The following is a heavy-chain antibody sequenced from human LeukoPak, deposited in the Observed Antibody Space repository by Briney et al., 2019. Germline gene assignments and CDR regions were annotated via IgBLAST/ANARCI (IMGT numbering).Heavy chain of an antibody. CDR2: IIPILGIA. CDR3: ARALDSSSSSDY. V-gene: IGHV1-69*04. CDR1: GGTFSSYA. D-gene: IGHD6-13*01. Sequence: GASVKVSCKASGGTFSSYAFSWVRQAPGQGLEWMGRIIPILGIANYAQKFQGRVTITADKSTSTAYMELSSLRSEDTAVYYCARALDSSSSSDYWGQGTLVTVSS. J-gene: IGHJ4*02.